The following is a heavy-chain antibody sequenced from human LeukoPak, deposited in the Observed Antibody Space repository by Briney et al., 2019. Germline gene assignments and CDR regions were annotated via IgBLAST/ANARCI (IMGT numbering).Heavy chain of an antibody. CDR1: GFTFSGYA. V-gene: IGHV3-23*01. D-gene: IGHD3-9*01. J-gene: IGHJ4*02. CDR2: VSDRGGTT. Sequence: GGSLRLSCAASGFTFSGYAMSWVRQAPGKGLEWVSGVSDRGGTTYYADSVKGRFTISRDNSKNTLYLQMSSLRAEDTAVYYCAKDLGPTYYDILTAYLFFDYWGQGTLVTVSS. CDR3: AKDLGPTYYDILTAYLFFDY.